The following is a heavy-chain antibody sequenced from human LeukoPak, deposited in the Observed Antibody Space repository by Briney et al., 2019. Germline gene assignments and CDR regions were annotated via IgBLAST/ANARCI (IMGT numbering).Heavy chain of an antibody. J-gene: IGHJ6*03. CDR2: IYTSGST. Sequence: SETLSLTCTVSGGSISSYYWSWIRQPPGKGLEWIGYIYTSGSTNYNPSLKSRVTISVDTSKNQFSLKLSSVTAADTAVYYCARLHYDFWSGYWDYYYYYYMVVWGKGTTVTVSS. CDR3: ARLHYDFWSGYWDYYYYYYMVV. D-gene: IGHD3-3*01. V-gene: IGHV4-4*09. CDR1: GGSISSYY.